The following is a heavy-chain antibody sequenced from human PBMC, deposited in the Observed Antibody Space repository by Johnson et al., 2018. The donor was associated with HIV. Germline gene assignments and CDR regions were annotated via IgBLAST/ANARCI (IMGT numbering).Heavy chain of an antibody. CDR3: AKDSRRWGAFSDAFDI. Sequence: QVQLVESGGGVVQPGRSLRLSCAASGFTFSSYAIHWVRQAPGTGLEWVAIIRYDGSNKYYADSVKGRFTISRDNSKNTLYLQMNSLRAEDTAVYYCAKDSRRWGAFSDAFDIWGQGTMVTVSS. CDR1: GFTFSSYA. D-gene: IGHD1-26*01. V-gene: IGHV3-30*02. J-gene: IGHJ3*02. CDR2: IRYDGSNK.